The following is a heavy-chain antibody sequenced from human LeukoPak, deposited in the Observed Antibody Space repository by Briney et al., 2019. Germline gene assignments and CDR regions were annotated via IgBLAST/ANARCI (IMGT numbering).Heavy chain of an antibody. CDR2: ISAYNGNT. CDR3: ARSGGYYDFWSGTMGYYYMDV. V-gene: IGHV1-18*01. CDR1: GYTFTSYG. Sequence: ASVKVSCKASGYTFTSYGISWVRQAPGQGLEWMGWISAYNGNTNYAQKLQGRVTMTTDTSTSTAYMELRSLRSDDTAVYYCARSGGYYDFWSGTMGYYYMDVWGKGTTVTVSS. D-gene: IGHD3-3*01. J-gene: IGHJ6*03.